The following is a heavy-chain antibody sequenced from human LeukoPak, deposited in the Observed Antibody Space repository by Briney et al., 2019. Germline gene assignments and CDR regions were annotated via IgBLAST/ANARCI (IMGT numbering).Heavy chain of an antibody. CDR1: GYTLTELS. V-gene: IGHV1-24*01. CDR2: FDPEDGET. J-gene: IGHJ3*02. Sequence: ASVKVSCKVSGYTLTELSMHWVRQAPGKGLEWMGGFDPEDGETIYAQKFQGRVTMTEDTSTDTAYMELSGLRSEDTAVYYCASGQTYYDILTGYYPTLDAFDIWGQGTMVTVSS. CDR3: ASGQTYYDILTGYYPTLDAFDI. D-gene: IGHD3-9*01.